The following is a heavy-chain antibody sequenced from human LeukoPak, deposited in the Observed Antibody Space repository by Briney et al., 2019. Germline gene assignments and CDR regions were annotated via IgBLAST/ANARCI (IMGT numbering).Heavy chain of an antibody. D-gene: IGHD2-8*01. J-gene: IGHJ4*02. V-gene: IGHV4-39*07. CDR1: GGSISSSNY. CDR2: IFYSGST. CDR3: ARVQCTNGVCYYYFDY. Sequence: SETLSLTCTVSGGSISSSNYWGWIRQPPGKGLEWIGSIFYSGSTYYNPSLKSRVTISVDTSKNQFSLKLSSVTAADTAVYYCARVQCTNGVCYYYFDYWGQGTLVTVSS.